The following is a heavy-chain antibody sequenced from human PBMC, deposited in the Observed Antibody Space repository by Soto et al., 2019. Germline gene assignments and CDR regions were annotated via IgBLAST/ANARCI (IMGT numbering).Heavy chain of an antibody. J-gene: IGHJ5*02. V-gene: IGHV4-34*01. CDR3: ARGRGIAVARRWFDP. CDR2: INHSGST. D-gene: IGHD6-19*01. CDR1: GGSFSGYY. Sequence: QVQLQQWGAGLLKPSETLSLTCAVYGGSFSGYYWSWIRQPPGKGLEWIGEINHSGSTNYNPSLKRRVTLSVDTSKNQFSLKLSSVTAADTAVYYCARGRGIAVARRWFDPWGQGTLVTVSS.